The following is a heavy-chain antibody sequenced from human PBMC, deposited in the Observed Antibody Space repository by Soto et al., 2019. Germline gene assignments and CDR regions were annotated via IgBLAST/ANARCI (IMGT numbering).Heavy chain of an antibody. CDR3: ATGSFTSTGGRIGYHYNAMDV. D-gene: IGHD1-1*01. J-gene: IGHJ6*02. CDR1: GGTFYTYT. CDR2: ITPIYPTT. Sequence: ASVKVSCKASGGTFYTYTFSWVRQAPGQGLEWMGSITPIYPTTNYAEKFQGRLTVTADGSTNTAYMELNSLTSEDTAVYYCATGSFTSTGGRIGYHYNAMDVWGQGTTVTVSS. V-gene: IGHV1-69*13.